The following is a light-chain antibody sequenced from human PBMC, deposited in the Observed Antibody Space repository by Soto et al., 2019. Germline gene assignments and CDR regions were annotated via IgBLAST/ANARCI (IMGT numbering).Light chain of an antibody. V-gene: IGKV3-15*01. Sequence: VMMTQYPATLSVSPGERATLSCRASQSVSSNLAWLQQKPGQAPRLLIYETSTRATGIPARFSGSGSGTEFTLTISGLQSEDSAVYYCQQYNNWWTFGQGTKVEIK. CDR1: QSVSSN. J-gene: IGKJ1*01. CDR3: QQYNNWWT. CDR2: ETS.